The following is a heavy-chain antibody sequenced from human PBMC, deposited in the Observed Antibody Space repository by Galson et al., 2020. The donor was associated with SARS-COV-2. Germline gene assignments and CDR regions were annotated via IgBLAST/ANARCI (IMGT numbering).Heavy chain of an antibody. CDR3: ARDGAGVAAGTGALSS. CDR1: AGSIRSTHW. V-gene: IGHV4-4*02. CDR2: IYPTGTT. J-gene: IGHJ5*02. Sequence: SEPLSLTCVVSAGSIRSTHWWSRVRQPPGNRLEWIGEIYPTGTTNDHPSLESRLIISVDKSKNQFSLRLTSVTAADTAVYYCARDGAGVAAGTGALSSWGQGTLVTVSS. D-gene: IGHD6-13*01.